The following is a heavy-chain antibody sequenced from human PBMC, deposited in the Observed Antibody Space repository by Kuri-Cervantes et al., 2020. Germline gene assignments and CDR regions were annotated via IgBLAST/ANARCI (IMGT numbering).Heavy chain of an antibody. CDR2: IKQDGSEK. CDR1: GFTFSSYG. CDR3: ARDRAYWVVNGMDV. V-gene: IGHV3-7*01. Sequence: GESLKISCAASGFTFSSYGMHWVRQAPGKGLEWVANIKQDGSEKYYVDSVKGRFTISRDNAKNSLYLQMNSLRAEDTAVYYCARDRAYWVVNGMDVWGQGTTVTVSS. J-gene: IGHJ6*02. D-gene: IGHD2-8*02.